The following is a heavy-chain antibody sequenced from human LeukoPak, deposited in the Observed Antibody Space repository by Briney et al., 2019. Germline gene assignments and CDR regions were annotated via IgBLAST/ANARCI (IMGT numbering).Heavy chain of an antibody. CDR1: GFTFSSYA. Sequence: PGGSLRLSCAASGFTFSSYAMHWVRQAPGKGLEWVAVISYDGSNKYYADPVKGRFTISRDNSKNTLYLQMNSLRAEDTAVYYCARRRGAAAGPNFDSWGQGTLVTVSS. CDR3: ARRRGAAAGPNFDS. D-gene: IGHD6-13*01. J-gene: IGHJ4*02. CDR2: ISYDGSNK. V-gene: IGHV3-30-3*01.